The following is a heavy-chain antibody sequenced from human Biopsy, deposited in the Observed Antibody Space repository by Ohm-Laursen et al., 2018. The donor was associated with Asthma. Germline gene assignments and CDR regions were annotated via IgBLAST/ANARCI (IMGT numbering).Heavy chain of an antibody. D-gene: IGHD2-2*01. CDR2: INHSGST. Sequence: TLTLTYAVYGGSFSGYYWSWIRQPPGKGLEWIGEINHSGSTNYNPSLKSRVTISVDTSKNQFSLKLSSVTAADTAVYYCARVVGGYCSSTSCYGGYYYGMDVWGQGTTVTVSS. CDR1: GGSFSGYY. V-gene: IGHV4-34*01. J-gene: IGHJ6*02. CDR3: ARVVGGYCSSTSCYGGYYYGMDV.